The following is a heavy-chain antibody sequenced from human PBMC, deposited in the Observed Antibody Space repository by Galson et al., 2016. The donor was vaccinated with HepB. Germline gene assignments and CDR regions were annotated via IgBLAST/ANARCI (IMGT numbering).Heavy chain of an antibody. CDR1: GFTFSSYW. CDR3: VKLGSTRT. CDR2: INSDGGTT. V-gene: IGHV3-74*01. J-gene: IGHJ5*02. Sequence: SLRLSCAASGFTFSSYWMNWVRQAPGKGLVWVSRINSDGGTTHYADSVKGRFTISRDNAKNTLYLQMNSLRAEDTAVYYCVKLGSTRTWGQGTQVTVTS. D-gene: IGHD2/OR15-2a*01.